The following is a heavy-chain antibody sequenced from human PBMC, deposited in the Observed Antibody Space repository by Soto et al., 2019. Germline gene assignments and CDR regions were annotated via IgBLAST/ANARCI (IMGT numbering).Heavy chain of an antibody. V-gene: IGHV1-69*13. D-gene: IGHD3-9*01. CDR2: IIPIFGTA. CDR1: GGTFSSYA. J-gene: IGHJ4*02. Sequence: GASVKVSFKASGGTFSSYAISWVRQAPGQGLEWMGGIIPIFGTANYAQKFQGRVTITADESTSTAYMELSSLRSEDTAVYYCARGYYDILTGYYGFRFFDYWGQGTLVTVSS. CDR3: ARGYYDILTGYYGFRFFDY.